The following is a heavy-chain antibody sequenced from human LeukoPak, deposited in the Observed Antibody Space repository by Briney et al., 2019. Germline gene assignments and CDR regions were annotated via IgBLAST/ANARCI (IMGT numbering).Heavy chain of an antibody. CDR3: ARKGVGGELGGFDY. CDR2: IKEDGSEK. V-gene: IGHV3-7*03. D-gene: IGHD3-16*01. CDR1: GFTFSNYW. Sequence: GGSLRLSCAASGFTFSNYWMSWVRQAPGKGLEWVANIKEDGSEKYYVDSVKGRFTISRDNAKNFLFLDMNSLRVEDTAFYHCARKGVGGELGGFDYWGQGTLVTVSS. J-gene: IGHJ4*02.